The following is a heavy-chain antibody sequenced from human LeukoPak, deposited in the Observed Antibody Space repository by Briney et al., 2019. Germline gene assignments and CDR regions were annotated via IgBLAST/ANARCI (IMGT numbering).Heavy chain of an antibody. CDR1: GFTFSSYG. CDR3: AREDYYDSSGYRGRTFDY. V-gene: IGHV3-33*01. CDR2: IWYDGSNK. Sequence: PGGSLRLSCAASGFTFSSYGMHWVRQAPGKGLEWVAVIWYDGSNKYYADSVKGRFTISRDNSKNTLYLQINSLRAEDTAVYYCAREDYYDSSGYRGRTFDYWGQGTLVTVSS. J-gene: IGHJ4*02. D-gene: IGHD3-22*01.